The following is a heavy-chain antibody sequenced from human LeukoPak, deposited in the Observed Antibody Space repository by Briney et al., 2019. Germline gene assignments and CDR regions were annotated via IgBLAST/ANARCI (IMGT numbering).Heavy chain of an antibody. CDR2: ISYDGSNK. V-gene: IGHV3-30*04. J-gene: IGHJ5*02. Sequence: PGRSLRLSCAASGFTFSSYAMHWVRQAPGKGLEWVAVISYDGSNKYYADSVKGRFTISRDNSKNTLYLQMNSLRAEDTAVYYCARDGYSGYEYNWFDPWGQGTLVTVSS. D-gene: IGHD5-12*01. CDR3: ARDGYSGYEYNWFDP. CDR1: GFTFSSYA.